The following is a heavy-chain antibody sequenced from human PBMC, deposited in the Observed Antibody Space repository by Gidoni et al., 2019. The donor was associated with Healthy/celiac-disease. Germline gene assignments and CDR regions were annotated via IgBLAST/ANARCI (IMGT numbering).Heavy chain of an antibody. J-gene: IGHJ5*02. CDR3: ARVLTRRYSIPGNWFDP. CDR2: IKQDGSEK. D-gene: IGHD6-13*01. CDR1: GFTYSRSW. Sequence: EVQPVESGGGLVQPGGSLRLACAAAGFTYSRSWMSWVRQAPGMGLEWVANIKQDGSEKYYVDSVKGRFTISRDNAKNSLYLQMNSLRAKDTAVYYCARVLTRRYSIPGNWFDPWGQGTLVTVSS. V-gene: IGHV3-7*03.